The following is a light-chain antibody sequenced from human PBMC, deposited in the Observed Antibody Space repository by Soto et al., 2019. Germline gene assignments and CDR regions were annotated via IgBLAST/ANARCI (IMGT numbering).Light chain of an antibody. V-gene: IGKV3-15*01. CDR3: QQYDDWPWT. J-gene: IGKJ1*01. CDR2: CAS. Sequence: EIVMTQSPATLSVSPGERATLSCRASRNVGSKLAWYMQKPGQSPRLLISCASTRAADFPARFSGSGSGTEFILTISSLKSEDFAFYYCQQYDDWPWTFGQGTKVEIK. CDR1: RNVGSK.